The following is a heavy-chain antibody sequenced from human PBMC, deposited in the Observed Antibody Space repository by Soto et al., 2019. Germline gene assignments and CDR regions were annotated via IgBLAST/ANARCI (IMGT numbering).Heavy chain of an antibody. V-gene: IGHV3-30*18. CDR3: AKDPRGIVGAGAWLDS. CDR2: IAYDGSDR. Sequence: QVHLVESGGDVVQPGRSLRLSCAASGFSFSSYAIHWVRQAPGKGLEWVAVIAYDGSDRYYGDSVKGRFTISRDNSKKTTYLHMNSLRPDDTAVYYCAKDPRGIVGAGAWLDSWGQGTLVIVSS. D-gene: IGHD1-26*01. J-gene: IGHJ4*02. CDR1: GFSFSSYA.